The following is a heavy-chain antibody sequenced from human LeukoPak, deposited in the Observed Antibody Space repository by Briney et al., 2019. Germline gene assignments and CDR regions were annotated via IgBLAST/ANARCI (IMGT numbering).Heavy chain of an antibody. CDR3: ARIGTTGTTHHDAFDI. J-gene: IGHJ3*02. D-gene: IGHD1-1*01. CDR1: GDSVSSNSAA. CDR2: TYYRSKWYN. V-gene: IGHV6-1*01. Sequence: SQTLSLTCAISGDSVSSNSAAWNWIRQSPSRGLEWLGRTYYRSKWYNDYAVSVKSRITINPDTSKNQFSLQLNSVTPEDTAVYYCARIGTTGTTHHDAFDIWGQGTMVTVSS.